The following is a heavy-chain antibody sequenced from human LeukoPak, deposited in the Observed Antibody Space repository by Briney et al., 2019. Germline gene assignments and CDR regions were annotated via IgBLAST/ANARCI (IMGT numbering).Heavy chain of an antibody. CDR1: GFTFTTYA. Sequence: GGSLRLSCAASGFTFTTYAMTWVRQAPGKGLEWVSGISGSGSSIYYADSVKGRFTISRDNFKNTVYLQMNSLRAEDTAIYYCAKDRYSSGNWGYFDYWGLGTLVTVSS. CDR2: ISGSGSSI. V-gene: IGHV3-23*01. CDR3: AKDRYSSGNWGYFDY. D-gene: IGHD3-22*01. J-gene: IGHJ4*02.